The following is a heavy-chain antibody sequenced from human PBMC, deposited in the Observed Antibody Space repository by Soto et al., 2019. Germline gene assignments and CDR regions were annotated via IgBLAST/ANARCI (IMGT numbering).Heavy chain of an antibody. V-gene: IGHV3-11*01. CDR3: AKMSSENYYDPVFS. Sequence: ESGGGLVKTGGSLRIVCEASGFTFSDYYMSWVRQAPGEGLEWVSYISSSGNIIYYADSVKGRFTISRDNAKNSVYLQMNSLRAEDTALYFCAKMSSENYYDPVFSWGQGTLVTVSS. J-gene: IGHJ4*02. CDR2: ISSSGNII. CDR1: GFTFSDYY. D-gene: IGHD3-22*01.